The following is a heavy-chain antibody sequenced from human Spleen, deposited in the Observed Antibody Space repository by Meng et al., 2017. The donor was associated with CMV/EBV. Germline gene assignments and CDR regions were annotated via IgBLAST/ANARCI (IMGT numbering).Heavy chain of an antibody. J-gene: IGHJ4*02. D-gene: IGHD3-3*01. Sequence: SVKVSCKASGGTFSSYAISWVRQAPGQGLEWMGGIIPILGIANYAQKFQGRVTITADKSTSTAYMELSSLRSEDTAVYYCARERGLYDFWSGYLNYWGQGTLVTVSS. CDR3: ARERGLYDFWSGYLNY. V-gene: IGHV1-69*10. CDR2: IIPILGIA. CDR1: GGTFSSYA.